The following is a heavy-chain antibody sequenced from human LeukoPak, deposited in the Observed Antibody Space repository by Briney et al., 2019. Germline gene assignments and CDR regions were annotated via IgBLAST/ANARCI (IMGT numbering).Heavy chain of an antibody. J-gene: IGHJ6*04. CDR1: GFTFSSYE. CDR2: ISSSGSTI. Sequence: GGSLRLSCAASGFTFSSYEMNWVRQAPGKGLEWVSYISSSGSTIYYADSVKSRFTISRDNAKNSLYLQMNSLRAEDTAVYYCARDPTMTTVTHYGMDVWGKGTTVTVSS. V-gene: IGHV3-48*03. D-gene: IGHD4-17*01. CDR3: ARDPTMTTVTHYGMDV.